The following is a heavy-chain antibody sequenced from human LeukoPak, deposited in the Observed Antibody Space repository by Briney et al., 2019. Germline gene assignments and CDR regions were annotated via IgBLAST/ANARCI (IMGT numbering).Heavy chain of an antibody. D-gene: IGHD4-17*01. Sequence: PSETLSLTCSVSGDSTSSGSYYWSWIRQPAGKGLEWIGRIYTSGSTNYNPSLKSRVTISVDTSKNQFSLNLISVTAADTAVYYCARDGDDYGDYLSDYWGQGTLVTVSS. V-gene: IGHV4-61*02. CDR1: GDSTSSGSYY. CDR3: ARDGDDYGDYLSDY. J-gene: IGHJ4*02. CDR2: IYTSGST.